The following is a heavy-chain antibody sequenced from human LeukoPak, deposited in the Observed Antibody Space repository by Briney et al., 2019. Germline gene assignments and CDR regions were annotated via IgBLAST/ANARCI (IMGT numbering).Heavy chain of an antibody. CDR2: ISDNGGET. V-gene: IGHV3-23*01. CDR1: GFTFTDYA. CDR3: ATDRERDPSVYYLV. D-gene: IGHD3-22*01. J-gene: IGHJ4*02. Sequence: GGSLRLSCAASGFTFTDYAMSWVRQAPEKGLEWISTISDNGGETYYADSVKGRFAISRDNSKNTLFLQMNSLRAGDSAVYYCATDRERDPSVYYLVGGQGTLITVSS.